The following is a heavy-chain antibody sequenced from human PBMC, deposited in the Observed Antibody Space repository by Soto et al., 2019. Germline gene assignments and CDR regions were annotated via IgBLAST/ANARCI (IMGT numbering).Heavy chain of an antibody. CDR3: ARDQEQQLVRLLDP. D-gene: IGHD6-13*01. CDR2: IYYSGST. J-gene: IGHJ5*02. V-gene: IGHV4-31*03. Sequence: SETLSLTCTVSGGSISSGGYYWSWIRQHPGKGLEWIGYIYYSGSTYYNPSLKSRVTISVDTSKNQFSLELSSVTAADTAVYYCARDQEQQLVRLLDPWGQGTLVTVSS. CDR1: GGSISSGGYY.